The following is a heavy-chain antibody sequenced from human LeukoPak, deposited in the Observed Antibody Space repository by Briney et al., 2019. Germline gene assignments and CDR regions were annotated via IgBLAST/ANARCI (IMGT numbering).Heavy chain of an antibody. CDR3: ARRRWGYGSGSYDY. D-gene: IGHD3-10*01. CDR1: GGSFSDYY. J-gene: IGHJ4*02. V-gene: IGHV4-34*01. Sequence: SETLPLTCAVYGGSFSDYYWSWIRQSPGKGLEWIGEINHSGSTTNYNPSLKNRVTISVDTSKKQFSLKLSSVTAADTAVYYCARRRWGYGSGSYDYWGQGTLVTVSS. CDR2: INHSGSTT.